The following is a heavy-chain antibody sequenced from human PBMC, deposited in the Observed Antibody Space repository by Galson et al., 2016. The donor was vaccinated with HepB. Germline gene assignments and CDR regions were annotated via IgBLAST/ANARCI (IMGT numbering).Heavy chain of an antibody. D-gene: IGHD1-20*01. CDR3: ASMTGTTPGGY. Sequence: ETLRLSCAASGFTVSNNYMSWVRQAPGKGLEWVSLIYSGGSTYYADSVKGRFTISRDNSKNTLYLQMNSLRAGDTAVYYCASMTGTTPGGYWGQGTLVTVSS. J-gene: IGHJ4*02. V-gene: IGHV3-53*01. CDR2: IYSGGST. CDR1: GFTVSNNY.